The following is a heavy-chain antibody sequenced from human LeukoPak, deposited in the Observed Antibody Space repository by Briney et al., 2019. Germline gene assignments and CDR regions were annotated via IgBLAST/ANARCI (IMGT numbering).Heavy chain of an antibody. D-gene: IGHD2-15*01. V-gene: IGHV1-8*03. J-gene: IGHJ4*02. CDR1: GYTFTTLD. CDR3: ARVDGSPDY. CDR2: TNPKSGNT. Sequence: GASVKSACNASGYTFTTLDINWVLEATGQGLEWMGWTNPKSGNTGYAQKFQGRVTITRYTSTSTAYMELSSLRSEDTAVYYCARVDGSPDYWGQGTLVTVSS.